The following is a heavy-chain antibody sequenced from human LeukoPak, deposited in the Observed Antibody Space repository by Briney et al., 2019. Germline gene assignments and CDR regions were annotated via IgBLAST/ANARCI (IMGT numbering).Heavy chain of an antibody. V-gene: IGHV1-2*02. CDR3: ARDGAYKWNPGWFDP. CDR2: INPNSGGT. CDR1: GYTCTSYG. J-gene: IGHJ5*02. Sequence: ASVKVSCKASGYTCTSYGISRVRQAPGQGLEWMGWINPNSGGTNYAQKFQGRVTMTRDTSISTAYMELSRLRSDDTAVYYCARDGAYKWNPGWFDPWGQGTLVTVSS. D-gene: IGHD1-20*01.